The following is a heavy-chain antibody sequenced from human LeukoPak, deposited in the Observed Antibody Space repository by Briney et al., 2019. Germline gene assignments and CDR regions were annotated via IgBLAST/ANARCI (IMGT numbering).Heavy chain of an antibody. CDR3: ARDTTPYSSGWYDY. CDR2: INHSGST. J-gene: IGHJ4*02. Sequence: PSETLSLTYAVYGGSFSGYYWSWIRQPPGKGLEWIGEINHSGSTNYNPSLKSRVTISVDTSKNQFSLKLSSVTAADTAVYYCARDTTPYSSGWYDYWGQGTLVTVSS. D-gene: IGHD6-19*01. V-gene: IGHV4-34*01. CDR1: GGSFSGYY.